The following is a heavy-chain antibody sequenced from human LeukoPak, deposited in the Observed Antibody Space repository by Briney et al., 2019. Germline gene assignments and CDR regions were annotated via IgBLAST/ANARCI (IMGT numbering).Heavy chain of an antibody. V-gene: IGHV3-30*18. J-gene: IGHJ4*02. CDR1: GLTFSSCA. CDR2: ISYDGRNI. CDR3: AKDPSRGLFDIWSGPDE. Sequence: GGSLRLSCEDSGLTFSSCAMHWVRQAPGKGLEWVAVISYDGRNIHYSDSVKGRFSISRDNVKNTLYLQMKSLRSEDTAVYFCAKDPSRGLFDIWSGPDEWGQGTLVTVSS. D-gene: IGHD3-3*01.